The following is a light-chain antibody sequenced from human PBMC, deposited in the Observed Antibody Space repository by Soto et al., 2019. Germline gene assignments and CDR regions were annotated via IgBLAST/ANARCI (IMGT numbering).Light chain of an antibody. CDR3: CSYAGSSLV. CDR1: SGDIGGYNY. CDR2: DVN. Sequence: QSVLTQPRSVSGSPGQSVTISCTGASGDIGGYNYVSWYQHHPGKAPTLILFDVNKRPSGVPDRFSGSKSGNTASLTISGLQPEDEADYYCCSYAGSSLVFGGGTKVTVL. V-gene: IGLV2-11*01. J-gene: IGLJ2*01.